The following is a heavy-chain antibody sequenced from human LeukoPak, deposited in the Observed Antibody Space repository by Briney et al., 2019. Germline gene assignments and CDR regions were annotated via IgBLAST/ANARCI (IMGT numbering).Heavy chain of an antibody. J-gene: IGHJ5*02. CDR2: INPNSGGT. V-gene: IGHV1-2*02. CDR1: GYTFTGYY. D-gene: IGHD6-13*01. CDR3: ARVGSSWYRFDP. Sequence: ALVKVSYKASGYTFTGYYLHWVRQAPGQGLEWMGWINPNSGGTNYAQKFQGRVTMTRDTSISTAYMELSRLRSDDTAVYYCARVGSSWYRFDPWGQGTLVTVSS.